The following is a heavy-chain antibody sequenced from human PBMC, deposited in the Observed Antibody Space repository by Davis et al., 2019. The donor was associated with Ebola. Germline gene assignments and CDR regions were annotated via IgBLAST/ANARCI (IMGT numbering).Heavy chain of an antibody. D-gene: IGHD4-17*01. J-gene: IGHJ4*02. V-gene: IGHV4-34*10. CDR1: GGSLTGYY. CDR2: INHGGSA. CDR3: ARSYGDYIPFDS. Sequence: SETLSLTCAVYGGSLTGYYWSWIRQPPGKGLEWIGEINHGGSANYNPSLKSRLTLSVDTSKSQFSLNLSSVTAADTAVYYCARSYGDYIPFDSWGQGTLVTVSS.